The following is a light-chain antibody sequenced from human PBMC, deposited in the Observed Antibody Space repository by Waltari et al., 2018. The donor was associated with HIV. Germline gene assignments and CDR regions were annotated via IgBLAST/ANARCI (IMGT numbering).Light chain of an antibody. CDR1: QGIGTS. V-gene: IGKV1-9*01. J-gene: IGKJ2*01. CDR2: AAS. CDR3: QQLSNYPFT. Sequence: DIQLTQSPSFLSASIGDRVTITCRASQGIGTSLAWYQQEPGTAPNLLIYAASSRQRGVPSRFSGSGSGTEFTLTINNLQPEDFATYYCQQLSNYPFTFGQGTKLAIK.